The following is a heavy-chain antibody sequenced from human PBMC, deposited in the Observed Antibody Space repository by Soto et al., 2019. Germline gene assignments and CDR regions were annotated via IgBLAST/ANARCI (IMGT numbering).Heavy chain of an antibody. CDR2: IFYDGSNK. D-gene: IGHD3-16*01. CDR1: GFTFSNYG. Sequence: GGSLRLSCAASGFTFSNYGMHWVRQAPGKGLEWVAVIFYDGSNKYYADSVKGRLTISRDNSKNTLSLQMNSLRAEDTAVYYCARDIRSCYFDLWGRGTLVTVSS. V-gene: IGHV3-33*01. J-gene: IGHJ2*01. CDR3: ARDIRSCYFDL.